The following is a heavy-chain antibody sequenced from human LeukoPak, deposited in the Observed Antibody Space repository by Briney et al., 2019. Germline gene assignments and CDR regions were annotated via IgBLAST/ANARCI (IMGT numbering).Heavy chain of an antibody. D-gene: IGHD4-17*01. CDR2: INWNGGRT. Sequence: GGSLRLSCAAFGFMFDDYGMSWVRQAPGKGLEWVSGINWNGGRTGYADSVKGRFTISRDNAKNSLYLQMNSLRAEDTALYYCARDYDYGDYPGYWGQGTLVTVSS. V-gene: IGHV3-20*04. CDR1: GFMFDDYG. J-gene: IGHJ4*02. CDR3: ARDYDYGDYPGY.